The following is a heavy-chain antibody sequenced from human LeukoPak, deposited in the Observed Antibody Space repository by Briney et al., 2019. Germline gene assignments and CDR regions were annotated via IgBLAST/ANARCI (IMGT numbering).Heavy chain of an antibody. V-gene: IGHV3-21*01. J-gene: IGHJ4*02. D-gene: IGHD1-1*01. Sequence: GGSLRLSCAASGFPFSDYAMTWVRQAPGKGLEWVAAISPSASHRYYADFVGGRFTISRDNAKNSLYLQMNSLRAEDTAVYYCARGGELEYYFDYWGQGTLVTVSS. CDR2: ISPSASHR. CDR3: ARGGELEYYFDY. CDR1: GFPFSDYA.